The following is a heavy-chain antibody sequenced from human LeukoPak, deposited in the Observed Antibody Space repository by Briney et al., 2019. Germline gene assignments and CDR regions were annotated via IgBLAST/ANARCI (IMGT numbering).Heavy chain of an antibody. CDR2: ISASGGSS. V-gene: IGHV3-23*01. D-gene: IGHD3-22*01. J-gene: IGHJ4*02. CDR3: AKAETSYYDSSGYYPFDS. Sequence: GGSLRLSCEASGLTFTDFAINWVRQAPGKGPEWVSAISASGGSSFYADSVKGRFTISRDNSKNTLYLQMNSLRADDTAVYYCAKAETSYYDSSGYYPFDSWGQGTLATVSS. CDR1: GLTFTDFA.